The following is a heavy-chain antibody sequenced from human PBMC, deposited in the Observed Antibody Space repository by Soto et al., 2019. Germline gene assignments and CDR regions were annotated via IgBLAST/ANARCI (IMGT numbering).Heavy chain of an antibody. CDR2: IYYSGST. D-gene: IGHD3-22*01. Sequence: SETLSLTCTVSGGSISSGGYYWSWIRQHPGKGLEWIGYIYYSGSTYYNPSLKSRVTISVDTSKNQFSLKLSSVTAADTAVYYCARGGYYDSSGYYYGFDYWGQGTLVTV. J-gene: IGHJ4*02. CDR1: GGSISSGGYY. V-gene: IGHV4-31*03. CDR3: ARGGYYDSSGYYYGFDY.